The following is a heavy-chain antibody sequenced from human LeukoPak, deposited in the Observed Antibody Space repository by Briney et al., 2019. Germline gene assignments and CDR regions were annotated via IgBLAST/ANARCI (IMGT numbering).Heavy chain of an antibody. J-gene: IGHJ4*02. CDR2: IKQDGSEK. Sequence: PGGSLRLSCAASGFTFSSYWMSWVRQAPGKGLEWVANIKQDGSEKYYGDSVKGRFTISRDNARNSLYLQMNSLSAEDTAVYYCAREPYGDYFDYWGQGTLVIVSS. CDR3: AREPYGDYFDY. CDR1: GFTFSSYW. D-gene: IGHD4-17*01. V-gene: IGHV3-7*03.